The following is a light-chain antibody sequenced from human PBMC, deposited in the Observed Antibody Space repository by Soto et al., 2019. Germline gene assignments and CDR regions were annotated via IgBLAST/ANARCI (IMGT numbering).Light chain of an antibody. V-gene: IGKV3-20*01. J-gene: IGKJ1*01. CDR1: QSVSSN. CDR3: QQYGSLSWS. Sequence: EIVLTQSPATLSSFPGDRVTLSSTASQSVSSNLAWYQQKPGQAPRLLIHGASTRATGIPARFSGSGSGTDFTLTISRMEHEHFAVYYCQQYGSLSWSFGQGTKV. CDR2: GAS.